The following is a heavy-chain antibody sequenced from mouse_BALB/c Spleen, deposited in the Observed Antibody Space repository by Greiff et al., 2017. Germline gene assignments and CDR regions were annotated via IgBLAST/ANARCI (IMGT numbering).Heavy chain of an antibody. J-gene: IGHJ3*01. D-gene: IGHD1-1*02. V-gene: IGHV5-6-5*01. Sequence: EVHLVESGGGLVKPGGSLKLSCAASGFTFSSYAMSWVRQTPEKRLEWVASISSGGSTYYPDSVKGRFTISRDNARNILYLQMSSLRSEDTAMYYCARDYRLDYWGQGTLVTVSA. CDR3: ARDYRLDY. CDR1: GFTFSSYA. CDR2: ISSGGST.